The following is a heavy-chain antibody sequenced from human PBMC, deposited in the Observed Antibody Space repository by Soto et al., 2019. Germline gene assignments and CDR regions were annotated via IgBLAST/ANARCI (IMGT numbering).Heavy chain of an antibody. D-gene: IGHD2-8*02. J-gene: IGHJ6*02. CDR1: GGSISSGGYY. Sequence: QVQLQESGPGLVKPSQTLSLTCTFSGGSISSGGYYWSWIRQHPGKGLEWIGYIHYSASTYYNPSLKSRVILSGDTSKNQFALELGAVTAAPTAEYYRASGGLDDTDGHYGMDVGGQGTTVTVSS. V-gene: IGHV4-31*03. CDR3: ASGGLDDTDGHYGMDV. CDR2: IHYSAST.